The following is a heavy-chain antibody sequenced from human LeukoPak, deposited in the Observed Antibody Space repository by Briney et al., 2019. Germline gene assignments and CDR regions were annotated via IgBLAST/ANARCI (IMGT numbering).Heavy chain of an antibody. J-gene: IGHJ4*02. Sequence: SETLSLTCTVSGGSISSSSYYWGWIRQPPGKGLEWIGSIYYSGSTYYNPSLKSRVTISVDTSKNQFSLKLSSVTAADTAVYYCARDPGYYFDYWGQGTLVTVSS. CDR2: IYYSGST. V-gene: IGHV4-39*02. D-gene: IGHD1-14*01. CDR3: ARDPGYYFDY. CDR1: GGSISSSSYY.